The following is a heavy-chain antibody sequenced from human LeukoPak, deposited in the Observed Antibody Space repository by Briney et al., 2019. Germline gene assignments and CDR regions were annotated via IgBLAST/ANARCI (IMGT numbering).Heavy chain of an antibody. V-gene: IGHV3-7*03. CDR2: IKPDGSGK. D-gene: IGHD6-19*01. CDR3: AGGLFAGGWYPDYFDY. Sequence: GGSLRLSCTASGFTFSNFWMSWVRQAPGKGLEWVANIKPDGSGKYYVDSMEGRFTISRDNAKNSLYLQMNSLRAEDTAVYYCAGGLFAGGWYPDYFDYWGQGTLVTVSS. J-gene: IGHJ4*02. CDR1: GFTFSNFW.